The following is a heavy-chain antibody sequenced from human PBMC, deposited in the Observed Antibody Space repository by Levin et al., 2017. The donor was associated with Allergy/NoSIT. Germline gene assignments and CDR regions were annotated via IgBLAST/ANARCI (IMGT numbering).Heavy chain of an antibody. V-gene: IGHV4-30-2*01. CDR2: IYHSGST. Sequence: PSETLSLTCAVSGGSISSGGYSWSWIRQPPGKGLEWIGYIYHSGSTYYNPSLKSRVTISVDRSKNQFSLKLSSVTAADTAVYYCARDAMGILTVSGDYYYYMDVWGKGTTVTVSS. J-gene: IGHJ6*03. D-gene: IGHD3-9*01. CDR1: GGSISSGGYS. CDR3: ARDAMGILTVSGDYYYYMDV.